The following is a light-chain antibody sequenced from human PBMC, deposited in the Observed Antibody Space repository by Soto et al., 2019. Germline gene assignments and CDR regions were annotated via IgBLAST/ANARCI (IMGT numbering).Light chain of an antibody. Sequence: EIQITQSPSALSASIGDIVTITCRASQSISKWLAWYQQKKGKAPKLLMYDVSTLESGVPSRLRGSGYGTELTITISSLKDDDFVTYYCQQYNTYSPTFGQGTKVDI. CDR3: QQYNTYSPT. CDR2: DVS. V-gene: IGKV1-5*01. J-gene: IGKJ1*01. CDR1: QSISKW.